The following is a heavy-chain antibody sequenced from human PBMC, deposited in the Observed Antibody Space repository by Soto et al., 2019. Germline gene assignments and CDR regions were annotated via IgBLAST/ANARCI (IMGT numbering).Heavy chain of an antibody. CDR3: ARDHCSGGSCQVAFDI. D-gene: IGHD2-15*01. CDR1: GGSISSGCYY. CDR2: IYYSGST. J-gene: IGHJ3*02. Sequence: SETLSLTCTVSGGSISSGCYYWSWIRQHPGKGLEWIGYIYYSGSTYYNPSLKSRVTISVDTSKNQFSLKLSSVTAADTAVYYCARDHCSGGSCQVAFDIWGQGTMVTVSS. V-gene: IGHV4-31*03.